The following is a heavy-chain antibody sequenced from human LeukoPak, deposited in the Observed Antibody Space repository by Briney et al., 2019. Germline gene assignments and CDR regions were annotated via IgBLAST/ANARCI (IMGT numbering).Heavy chain of an antibody. CDR2: IRGSDGRT. CDR1: GFTFDTYG. CDR3: AKGGWLDC. Sequence: GGSLRLSCAASGFTFDTYGMTWVRQAPGKGLEWVSGIRGSDGRTYYADSVKGRFTISEDNSKNTLYLQMNSLRAEDTAVYYCAKGGWLDCWGRGTLVTVSS. V-gene: IGHV3-23*01. J-gene: IGHJ4*02.